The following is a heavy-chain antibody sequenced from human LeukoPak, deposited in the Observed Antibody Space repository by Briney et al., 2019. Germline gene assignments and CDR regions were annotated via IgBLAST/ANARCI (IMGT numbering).Heavy chain of an antibody. CDR1: GGSFSGYY. CDR3: ARVYSNFDY. V-gene: IGHV4-34*01. Sequence: SETLSLTCAVYGGSFSGYYWSWIRQPPGKGLEWIGSIYHSGSTYYNPSLKSRVTISVDTSKNQFSLKLSSVTAADTAVYYCARVYSNFDYWGQGTLVTVSS. CDR2: IYHSGST. D-gene: IGHD2-15*01. J-gene: IGHJ4*02.